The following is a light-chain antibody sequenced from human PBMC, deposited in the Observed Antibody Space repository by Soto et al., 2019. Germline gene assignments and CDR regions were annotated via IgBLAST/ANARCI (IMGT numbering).Light chain of an antibody. CDR2: EVS. CDR1: SSDVGGYNY. CDR3: SSYAGSHVV. V-gene: IGLV2-8*01. Sequence: QSVLTQPPSASGSPGQSVTISCTGTSSDVGGYNYVSWYQQHPGKAPKLMIYEVSKRPSGGPDRFSGSKSGNTASLTVSGLQDEDEADYYCSSYAGSHVVFGGGTKLTVL. J-gene: IGLJ2*01.